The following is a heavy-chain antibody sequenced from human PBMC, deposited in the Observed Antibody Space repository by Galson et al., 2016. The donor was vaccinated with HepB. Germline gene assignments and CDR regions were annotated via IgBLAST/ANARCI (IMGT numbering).Heavy chain of an antibody. CDR2: IKQDGSDR. V-gene: IGHV3-7*01. Sequence: SLRLSCAASGFSFSDYWMSWVRQAPGKGLEWVANIKQDGSDRSYVDSVKGRFTISRDNAKNSLYLEMHNLGAEDTATYYCAREGAGGCDYWGQGTLVTVSS. CDR3: AREGAGGCDY. CDR1: GFSFSDYW. J-gene: IGHJ4*02.